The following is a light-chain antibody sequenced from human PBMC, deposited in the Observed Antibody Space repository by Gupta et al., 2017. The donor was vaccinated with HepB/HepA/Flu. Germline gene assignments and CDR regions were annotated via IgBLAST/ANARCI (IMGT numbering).Light chain of an antibody. V-gene: IGKV1-5*03. CDR2: KAS. Sequence: DIQMTQSPPTLSASVGDRITITCRASRMINTWLAWYQQRPGKAPKLLISKASILEIGVPSRFSGSGSGTEFTLTINSLQPDDFATYFCQQYNDYSSFGQGTKVEIK. CDR3: QQYNDYSS. J-gene: IGKJ1*01. CDR1: RMINTW.